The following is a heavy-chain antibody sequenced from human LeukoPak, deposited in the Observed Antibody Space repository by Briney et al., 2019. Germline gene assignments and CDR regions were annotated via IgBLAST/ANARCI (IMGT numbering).Heavy chain of an antibody. J-gene: IGHJ4*02. D-gene: IGHD5-12*01. CDR2: IYYSGST. CDR1: GGSISSYY. Sequence: SETLSLTCTVSGGSISSYYWSWIRQPPGKGLEWIGYIYYSGSTNYNPSLKSRVTISVDTSKNQFSLKLSSVTAADTAVYYCARLLEDGYNYYFDYWGQGTLATVSS. CDR3: ARLLEDGYNYYFDY. V-gene: IGHV4-59*08.